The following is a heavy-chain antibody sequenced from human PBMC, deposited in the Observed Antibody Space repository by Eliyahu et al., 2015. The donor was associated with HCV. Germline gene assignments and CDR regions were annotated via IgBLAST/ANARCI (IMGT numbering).Heavy chain of an antibody. CDR3: AKSGEGDHLEYFHP. Sequence: EVQLLESGGGLVQPGGSLRLSCAASGFTFXNYGMSWVRQAPGKGLEWVSSIKGSGAGAYYADSVKGRFIISRDNSKNTLYVQMDSLRAEDTAVYYCAKSGEGDHLEYFHPWGQGTLVTVSS. CDR1: GFTFXNYG. V-gene: IGHV3-23*01. D-gene: IGHD1-26*01. CDR2: IKGSGAGA. J-gene: IGHJ1*01.